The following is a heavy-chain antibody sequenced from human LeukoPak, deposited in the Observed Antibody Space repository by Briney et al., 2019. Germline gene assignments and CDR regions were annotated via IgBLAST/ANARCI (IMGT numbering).Heavy chain of an antibody. CDR2: VSGSGGST. V-gene: IGHV3-23*01. D-gene: IGHD6-19*01. CDR3: AKDKTGSGWYFFDY. J-gene: IGHJ4*02. Sequence: GGSLRLSCAASGFTFSSYAMSWVRQAPGKGLEWVSTVSGSGGSTFYADSVKGRFTISRDNSKNTLYLQMNSLRAEDTAVYYCAKDKTGSGWYFFDYWGQGTLVTVSS. CDR1: GFTFSSYA.